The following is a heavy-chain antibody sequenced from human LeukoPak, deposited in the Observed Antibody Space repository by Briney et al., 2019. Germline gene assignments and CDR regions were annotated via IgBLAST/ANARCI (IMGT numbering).Heavy chain of an antibody. D-gene: IGHD2-15*01. J-gene: IGHJ4*02. CDR2: ISGSGGST. Sequence: AGGSLRLSCAASGFTFSSYAMSWVRQAPGKGLEWVSAISGSGGSTYYADSVKGRFTISRDNSKNTLYLQMNSLRAEDTAVYYCAKFMGRYCSGGSCYFDYWGQGTLVTVSS. CDR1: GFTFSSYA. V-gene: IGHV3-23*01. CDR3: AKFMGRYCSGGSCYFDY.